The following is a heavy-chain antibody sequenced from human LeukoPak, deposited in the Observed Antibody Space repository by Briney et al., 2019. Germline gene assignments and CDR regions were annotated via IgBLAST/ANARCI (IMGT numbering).Heavy chain of an antibody. CDR3: ARGHLSSSGLDP. CDR2: INPNSGGT. D-gene: IGHD6-13*01. Sequence: ASVKVSCKASGYTFTGYYMHWVRQALGQGLEWMGRINPNSGGTNYAQKFQGRVTMTRDTSISTAYMELSRLRSDDTAVYYCARGHLSSSGLDPWGQGTLVTVSS. CDR1: GYTFTGYY. J-gene: IGHJ5*02. V-gene: IGHV1-2*06.